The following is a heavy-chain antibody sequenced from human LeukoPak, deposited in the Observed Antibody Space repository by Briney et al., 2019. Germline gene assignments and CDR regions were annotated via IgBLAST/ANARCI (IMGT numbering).Heavy chain of an antibody. V-gene: IGHV4-4*02. J-gene: IGHJ6*04. CDR2: IYHSGST. Sequence: SETLSLTCAVSGGSISSSNWWSWVRQPPGKGLEWIGEIYHSGSTDYNPSLKSRVTISVDKSKNQFSLKLSSVTAADTAVYYCARRCSGGSCSHYYYYGMNVWGKGTTVTVSS. D-gene: IGHD2-15*01. CDR1: GGSISSSNW. CDR3: ARRCSGGSCSHYYYYGMNV.